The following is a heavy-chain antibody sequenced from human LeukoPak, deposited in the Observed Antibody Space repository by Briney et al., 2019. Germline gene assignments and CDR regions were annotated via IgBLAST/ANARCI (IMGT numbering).Heavy chain of an antibody. D-gene: IGHD3-10*01. J-gene: IGHJ4*02. CDR3: ARGPPYGSRSDFFDY. CDR1: GFTFSNYW. CDR2: VKEDVDKK. V-gene: IGHV3-7*01. Sequence: GGSLRLSCAASGFTFSNYWMSWVRQAPGKVLEWVASVKEDVDKKDYVDSLKDRFTISRDNGKNSLYLQMNSLRAEDTAVYYCARGPPYGSRSDFFDYWGQGTLATVSS.